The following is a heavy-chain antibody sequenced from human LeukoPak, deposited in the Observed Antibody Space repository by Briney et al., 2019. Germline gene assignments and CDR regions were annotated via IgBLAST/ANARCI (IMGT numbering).Heavy chain of an antibody. CDR2: ISYDGSNK. Sequence: GGSLRLSCAASGFTFSSYAMHWVRQAPGKGLEWVAVISYDGSNKYYADSVKGRFTISRDDAESSLYLQMNSLRAEDTAVYYCASNPGEYASNWYDYYYYMDVWGNGTTVTVSS. CDR3: ASNPGEYASNWYDYYYYMDV. V-gene: IGHV3-30*04. CDR1: GFTFSSYA. D-gene: IGHD6-13*01. J-gene: IGHJ6*03.